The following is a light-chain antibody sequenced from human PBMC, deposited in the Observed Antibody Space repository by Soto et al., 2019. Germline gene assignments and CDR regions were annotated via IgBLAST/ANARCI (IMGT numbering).Light chain of an antibody. J-gene: IGLJ2*01. V-gene: IGLV1-47*01. Sequence: QSVLTQPPSASGTPGQRVTISCSGGSTNIGNNAVYWYQHLPGTAPKLLIYRSDRRPSGVPERISGSKSGSSASLAISGLRSEDEADYYCAAWDDSLSAVLFGGGTKLTV. CDR1: STNIGNNA. CDR2: RSD. CDR3: AAWDDSLSAVL.